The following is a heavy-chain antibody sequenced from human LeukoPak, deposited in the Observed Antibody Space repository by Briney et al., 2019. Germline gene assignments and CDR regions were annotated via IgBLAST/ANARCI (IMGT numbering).Heavy chain of an antibody. V-gene: IGHV1-18*01. CDR2: ISGYSGNA. CDR3: ARCYSSSWQRLDN. J-gene: IGHJ4*02. D-gene: IGHD6-13*01. CDR1: GYTFTNFG. Sequence: ASVKVSCKASGYTFTNFGLTWVRQAPGQGLEWLGWISGYSGNANYAQKFQDRVVMTTDRSTGTAYMELRSVRSDGTAVYYCARCYSSSWQRLDNWGQGTLVIVSS.